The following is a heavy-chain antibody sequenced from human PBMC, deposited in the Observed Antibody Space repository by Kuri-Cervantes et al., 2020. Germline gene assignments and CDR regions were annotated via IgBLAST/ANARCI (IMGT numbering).Heavy chain of an antibody. D-gene: IGHD1-1*01. V-gene: IGHV3-30*03. CDR3: ARDRWNDLFAWFDP. CDR2: ISYDGSNK. J-gene: IGHJ5*02. Sequence: GESLKISCAASGFTFSSYGMHWVRQAPGKGLEWVAVISYDGSNKYYADSVKGRFTISRDNSKNTLYLQMNSLRAEDTAVYHCARDRWNDLFAWFDPWGQGTLVTVSS. CDR1: GFTFSSYG.